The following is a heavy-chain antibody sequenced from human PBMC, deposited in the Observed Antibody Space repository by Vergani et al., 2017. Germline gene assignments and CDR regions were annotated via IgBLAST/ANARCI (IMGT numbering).Heavy chain of an antibody. CDR2: FDPEDGET. D-gene: IGHD5-12*01. CDR3: ATGGSLRLKEIRGVGQDAFDI. CDR1: GYTLTELS. Sequence: QVQLVQSGSELKKPGASVKVSCKVSGYTLTELSMHWVRQAPGKGLEWMGGFDPEDGETIYAQKFQGRVTMTEDTSTDTAYMELSSLRSEDTAVYYCATGGSLRLKEIRGVGQDAFDIWGQGTMVTVSS. V-gene: IGHV1-24*01. J-gene: IGHJ3*02.